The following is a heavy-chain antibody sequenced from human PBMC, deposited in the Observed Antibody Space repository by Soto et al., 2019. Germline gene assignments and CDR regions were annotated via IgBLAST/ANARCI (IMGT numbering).Heavy chain of an antibody. CDR3: ARVVGVYSAYAYWYFDL. CDR1: GGYISSGGYY. CDR2: IYYSGST. J-gene: IGHJ2*01. V-gene: IGHV4-31*03. Sequence: SETLSLTYTVSGGYISSGGYYWSWIRQHPGKGLEWIGYIYYSGSTYYNPSLKSRVTISVDTSKNQFSLKLSSVTAADTAVYFCARVVGVYSAYAYWYFDLWVRGTLVTVSS. D-gene: IGHD5-12*01.